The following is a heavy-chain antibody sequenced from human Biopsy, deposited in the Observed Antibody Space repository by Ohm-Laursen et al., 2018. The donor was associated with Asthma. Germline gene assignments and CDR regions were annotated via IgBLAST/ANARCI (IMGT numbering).Heavy chain of an antibody. D-gene: IGHD3-10*01. J-gene: IGHJ6*02. Sequence: ASVKVSCKTSGHTFNSAGITWVRQAPGQGLEWMGWISVYNGNTKVAQKLQDRVTMITNTSTSTAYMELRSLRSDDTAVYFCARAVDYSHYYGIDVWGQGTTVTVS. CDR1: GHTFNSAG. CDR2: ISVYNGNT. V-gene: IGHV1-18*01. CDR3: ARAVDYSHYYGIDV.